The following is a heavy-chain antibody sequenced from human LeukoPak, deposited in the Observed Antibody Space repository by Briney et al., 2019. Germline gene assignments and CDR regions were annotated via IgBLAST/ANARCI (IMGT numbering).Heavy chain of an antibody. J-gene: IGHJ4*02. Sequence: SETLSLTCTVSGGSVSSGTYYWNWIRQPPGKGLKWIGYIYYSGSTNYNPSLKSRVTISADTSKNQFSLKLRSVTAADTAVYYCARGPGYGDFDYWGQGTLVTVSS. CDR3: ARGPGYGDFDY. CDR2: IYYSGST. V-gene: IGHV4-61*01. D-gene: IGHD4-17*01. CDR1: GGSVSSGTYY.